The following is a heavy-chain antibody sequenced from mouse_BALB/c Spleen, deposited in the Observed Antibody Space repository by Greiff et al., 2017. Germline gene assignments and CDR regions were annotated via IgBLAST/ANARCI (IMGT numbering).Heavy chain of an antibody. CDR1: GYTFTSYW. D-gene: IGHD1-1*01. V-gene: IGHV1S22*01. CDR2: IYPGSGST. J-gene: IGHJ2*01. Sequence: LQQPGSELVRPGASVKLSCKASGYTFTSYWMHWVKQRHGQGLEWIGNIYPGSGSTNYDEKFKSKGTLTVDTSSSTAYMHLSSLTSEDSAVYYCTRGYYGSSSYFDDWGQGTTLTVSS. CDR3: TRGYYGSSSYFDD.